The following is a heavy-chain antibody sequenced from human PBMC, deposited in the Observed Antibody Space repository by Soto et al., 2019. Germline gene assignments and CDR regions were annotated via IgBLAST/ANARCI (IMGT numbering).Heavy chain of an antibody. J-gene: IGHJ5*02. CDR2: INPNSGAT. D-gene: IGHD3-3*01. CDR1: GYTFTGYF. CDR3: ARGGGTILAPLP. V-gene: IGHV1-2*02. Sequence: QVQLVQSGAEVKKPGASVKVSCRASGYTFTGYFMHWVRQAPGQGLEWMGWINPNSGATKYAQKFQGRVTLSRDTSLRTAYMELSGLRSDDTAVYYCARGGGTILAPLPWGQGTLVTVSS.